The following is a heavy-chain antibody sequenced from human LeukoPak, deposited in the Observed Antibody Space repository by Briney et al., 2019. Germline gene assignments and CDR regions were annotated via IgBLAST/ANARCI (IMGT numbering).Heavy chain of an antibody. V-gene: IGHV3-21*01. CDR1: GFTFSSYS. Sequence: PGGSLRLSCAASGFTFSSYSMNWVRQAPGKGLEWVSCISSSSTYIYYADSVKGRFTISRDNAKNSLYLQMNSLRAEDTAVYYCARAHNWKYGTFDYWGQGTLVTVSS. CDR2: ISSSSTYI. J-gene: IGHJ4*02. D-gene: IGHD1-7*01. CDR3: ARAHNWKYGTFDY.